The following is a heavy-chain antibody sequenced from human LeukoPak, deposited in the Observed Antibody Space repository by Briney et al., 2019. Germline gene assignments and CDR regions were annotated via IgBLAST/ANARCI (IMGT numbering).Heavy chain of an antibody. D-gene: IGHD1-26*01. V-gene: IGHV3-23*01. CDR3: AKDRGSGSYPGYFDY. CDR2: ISGSGDSA. CDR1: GFTFSHYA. J-gene: IGHJ4*02. Sequence: PGGSLRLSCAASGFTFSHYAMSWVRQAPGKGLEWVSGISGSGDSADYAASVKGRFTISRDNSKYTLYLQMNSLRAEDTAVYYCAKDRGSGSYPGYFDYWGQGTLVTVSS.